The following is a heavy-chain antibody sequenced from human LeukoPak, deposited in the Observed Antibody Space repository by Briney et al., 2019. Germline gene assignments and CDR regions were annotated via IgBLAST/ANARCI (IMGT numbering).Heavy chain of an antibody. CDR1: RFTFSSYS. J-gene: IGHJ4*02. CDR3: ATYRQVLLPFES. Sequence: GGSLRLSCAASRFTFSSYSMNWVRQAPGKGLEWVSSIFPSGGVIHYADSVRGRFTISRDNSKSTLSLQMNSLRAEDTAIYYCATYRQVLLPFESWGQGTLVTVSS. CDR2: IFPSGGVI. V-gene: IGHV3-23*01. D-gene: IGHD2-8*02.